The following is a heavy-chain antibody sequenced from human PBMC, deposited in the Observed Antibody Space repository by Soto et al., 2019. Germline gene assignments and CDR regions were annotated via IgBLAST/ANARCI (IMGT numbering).Heavy chain of an antibody. V-gene: IGHV3-23*01. CDR2: ISGSGGST. Sequence: EVQLLESGGGLVQPGGSLRLSCAASEFNFSGYAMSWVRQAPGKGLEWVSAISGSGGSTYYADSVKGRFIISRDISKDRLYLQVNSVRGEDTAVYYCARRTSGWYFDYWGQGTLVTVSP. CDR3: ARRTSGWYFDY. J-gene: IGHJ4*02. CDR1: EFNFSGYA. D-gene: IGHD6-19*01.